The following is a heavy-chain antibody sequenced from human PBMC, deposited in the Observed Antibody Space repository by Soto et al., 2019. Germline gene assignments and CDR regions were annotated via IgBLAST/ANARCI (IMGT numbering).Heavy chain of an antibody. D-gene: IGHD3-22*01. Sequence: SETLSLTCALSSYSFGSGYWAWLRQSPGKGLEWFGTISQNGDSFYNPSLRSRVAMSIDTAGNQFSLKVSSVTVADTAVYYCARDLDGLHDDTSGPFPRPGWGQGTLVTVSS. CDR3: ARDLDGLHDDTSGPFPRPG. CDR2: ISQNGDS. V-gene: IGHV4-38-2*01. CDR1: SYSFGSGY. J-gene: IGHJ1*01.